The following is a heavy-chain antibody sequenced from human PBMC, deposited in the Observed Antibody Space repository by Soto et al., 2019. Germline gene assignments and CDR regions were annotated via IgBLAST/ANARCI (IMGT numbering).Heavy chain of an antibody. V-gene: IGHV3-23*01. CDR3: AKVDLAARPDY. CDR1: GFTFSNYA. J-gene: IGHJ4*02. CDR2: ITNTGGDA. Sequence: GGSLRLSCAASGFTFSNYAMNWVRQAPGKGLEWVSVITNTGGDALYADSVKGRFTISIDNSKNTLYLQMNSLRAEDTAVYYCAKVDLAARPDYWGQGTLVTVSS. D-gene: IGHD6-6*01.